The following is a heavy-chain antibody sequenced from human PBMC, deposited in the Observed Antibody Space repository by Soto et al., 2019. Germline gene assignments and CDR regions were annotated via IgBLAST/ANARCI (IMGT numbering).Heavy chain of an antibody. J-gene: IGHJ3*02. CDR1: GDTFNKFG. CDR3: ARCMRALRTDDVFDI. CDR2: IIPMYGAA. Sequence: QVQLMQSGAEVKKPGSSVRVSCKASGDTFNKFGISWVRQAPGQGLEWMGGIIPMYGAANSAQKFRDRVSITADESTSTVYMYLSSLISEDTAVYFCARCMRALRTDDVFDIWGTGTVVTVSS. V-gene: IGHV1-69*01.